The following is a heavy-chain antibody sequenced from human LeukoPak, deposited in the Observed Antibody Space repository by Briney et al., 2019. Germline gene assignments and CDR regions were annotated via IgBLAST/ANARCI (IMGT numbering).Heavy chain of an antibody. J-gene: IGHJ4*02. CDR1: GFTVTSNY. D-gene: IGHD1-26*01. CDR3: ARARIVGATRYLDY. Sequence: GGSLRLSCAASGFTVTSNYMSWVRQAPGKGLQWVSVIFSGGSTYYADSVRGRFTASRDNSKNTLFLQMNSLRADDTAVYYCARARIVGATRYLDYWGQGTLVTVSS. CDR2: IFSGGST. V-gene: IGHV3-53*01.